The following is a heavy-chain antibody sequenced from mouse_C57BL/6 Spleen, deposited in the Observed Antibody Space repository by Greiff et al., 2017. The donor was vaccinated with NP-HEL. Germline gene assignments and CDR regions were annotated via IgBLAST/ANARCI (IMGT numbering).Heavy chain of an antibody. CDR1: GYSFTGYF. D-gene: IGHD1-1*01. CDR2: INPYNGDT. V-gene: IGHV1-20*01. J-gene: IGHJ2*01. CDR3: AREGYYGSSYYFDY. Sequence: EVKLQESGPELVKPGDSVKISCKASGYSFTGYFMNWVMQSHGKSLEWIGRINPYNGDTFYNQKFKGKATLTVDKSSSTAHMELRSLTSEDSAVYYCAREGYYGSSYYFDYWGKGTTLTVSS.